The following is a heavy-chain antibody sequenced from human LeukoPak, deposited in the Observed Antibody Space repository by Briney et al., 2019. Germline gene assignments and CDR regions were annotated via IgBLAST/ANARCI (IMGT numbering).Heavy chain of an antibody. Sequence: PGGSLRLSCAASGFTFSSYGMHWVRQAPGKGLEWVAVIWYDGSNKYYADSVKGRFTISRDNSKNTLYLQMNSLRAEDTAVYYCASYSPGDHDAFDIWGQGTMVTVSS. J-gene: IGHJ3*02. CDR2: IWYDGSNK. D-gene: IGHD6-13*01. V-gene: IGHV3-33*01. CDR1: GFTFSSYG. CDR3: ASYSPGDHDAFDI.